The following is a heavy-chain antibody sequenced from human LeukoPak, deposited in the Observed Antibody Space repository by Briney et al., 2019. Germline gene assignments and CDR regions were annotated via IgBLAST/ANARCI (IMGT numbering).Heavy chain of an antibody. CDR1: GFTFDDYA. CDR3: AKGRGDYGGFDY. J-gene: IGHJ4*02. CDR2: ISWNSGSI. D-gene: IGHD4-23*01. V-gene: IGHV3-9*03. Sequence: GGSLRLSCAAPGFTFDDYAMHWVRQAPGKGLEWVSGISWNSGSIGYADSVKGRFTISRDNAKNSLYLQMNSLRAEDMALYYCAKGRGDYGGFDYWGQGTLVTVSS.